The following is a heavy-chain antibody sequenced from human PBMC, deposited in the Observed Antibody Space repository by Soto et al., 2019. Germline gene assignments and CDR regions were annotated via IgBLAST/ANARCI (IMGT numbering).Heavy chain of an antibody. CDR2: ISGSGGST. Sequence: GESLKISCAASGFTFSSYAMSWVRQAPGKGLEWVSAISGSGGSTYYADSVKGRFTISRDNSKNTLYLQMNSLRAEDTAVFNGAKYPAVRYCSGGSCYFDYWGQGTLVTVSS. CDR3: AKYPAVRYCSGGSCYFDY. CDR1: GFTFSSYA. D-gene: IGHD2-15*01. J-gene: IGHJ4*02. V-gene: IGHV3-23*01.